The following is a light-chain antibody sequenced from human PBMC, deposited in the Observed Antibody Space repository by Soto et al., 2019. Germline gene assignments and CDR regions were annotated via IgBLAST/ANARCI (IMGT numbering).Light chain of an antibody. Sequence: APTQPASVSGSPGQSITISCTGTSSDVGGYNYVSWYQQHPGKAPKLMIYEVNNRPSGVSNRFSGSKSGNTASLTISGLQAEDEADYYCSSYTSSSTRVFGTGTKVTVL. CDR2: EVN. CDR1: SSDVGGYNY. CDR3: SSYTSSSTRV. J-gene: IGLJ1*01. V-gene: IGLV2-14*01.